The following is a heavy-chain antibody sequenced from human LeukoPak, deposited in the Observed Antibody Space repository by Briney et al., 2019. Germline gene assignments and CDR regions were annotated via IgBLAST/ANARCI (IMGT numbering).Heavy chain of an antibody. J-gene: IGHJ3*02. V-gene: IGHV1-3*01. CDR2: INAGTGDT. Sequence: ASVKVSCKASGYIFTGYAMHWVRQAPGQSLEWMGWINAGTGDTGYSPKFQGRVTITRDTSATTAYMVLSSLRSEDTAMYYCTRDISTILLWVGELHAFDIWGQGTMVTVSS. CDR3: TRDISTILLWVGELHAFDI. CDR1: GYIFTGYA. D-gene: IGHD3-10*01.